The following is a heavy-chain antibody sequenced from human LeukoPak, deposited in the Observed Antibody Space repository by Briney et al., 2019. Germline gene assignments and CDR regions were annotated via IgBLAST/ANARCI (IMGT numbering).Heavy chain of an antibody. J-gene: IGHJ4*02. CDR3: ARRGDTYYYGSGDYFDY. CDR2: IYYSGST. Sequence: PLETLSLTCTVSGGSISSSSYYWGWIRQPPGKGLEWIGSIYYSGSTYYNPSLKSRVTISVDTSKNQFSLKLSSVTAADTAVYYCARRGDTYYYGSGDYFDYWGQGTLVTVSS. V-gene: IGHV4-39*01. CDR1: GGSISSSSYY. D-gene: IGHD3-10*01.